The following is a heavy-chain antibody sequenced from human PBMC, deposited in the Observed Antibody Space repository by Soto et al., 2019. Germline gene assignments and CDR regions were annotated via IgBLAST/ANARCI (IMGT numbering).Heavy chain of an antibody. V-gene: IGHV3-7*03. CDR1: GFPFSGHC. J-gene: IGHJ4*02. CDR2: IKQDGSEK. CDR3: TSRPPDVNDYGVFDF. D-gene: IGHD3-16*01. Sequence: GGPLSLSWAASGFPFSGHCMTWVSKAPGKGLEWVANIKQDGSEKYYVDSVKGRFTISRDNAKNSLFLQMNSLRVEARAVYYCTSRPPDVNDYGVFDFWGQRTPVTLS.